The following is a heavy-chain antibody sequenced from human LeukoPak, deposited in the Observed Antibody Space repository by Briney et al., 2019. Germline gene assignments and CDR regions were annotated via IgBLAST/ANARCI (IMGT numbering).Heavy chain of an antibody. CDR1: GGSISSGDYY. J-gene: IGHJ4*02. Sequence: SETLSLTCTVSGGSISSGDYYWSWIRQPPGKGLEWIGSIYHSGSTNYNPSLKSRVTISVDKSKNQFSLKLSSVTAADTAVYYCAIQDDILTGPFPGWGQGTLVTVSS. CDR3: AIQDDILTGPFPG. D-gene: IGHD3-9*01. CDR2: IYHSGST. V-gene: IGHV4-39*07.